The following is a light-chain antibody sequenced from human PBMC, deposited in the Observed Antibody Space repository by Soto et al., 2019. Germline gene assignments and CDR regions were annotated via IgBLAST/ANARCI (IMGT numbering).Light chain of an antibody. J-gene: IGKJ3*01. CDR2: GAS. Sequence: EIVLTQSPGTLSLSPGERATLSCRASQSVSSSYLAWYQQKPGQAPRLLIYGASSRATGIPDRFCGSGSGTDFTLTISRREPEDVAVYYCQQYGSSLFTFGPGTKVDIK. V-gene: IGKV3-20*01. CDR3: QQYGSSLFT. CDR1: QSVSSSY.